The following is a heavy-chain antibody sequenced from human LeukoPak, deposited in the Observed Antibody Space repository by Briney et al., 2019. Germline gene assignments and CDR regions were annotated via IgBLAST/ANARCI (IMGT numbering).Heavy chain of an antibody. J-gene: IGHJ6*02. CDR3: ARDKQQWLVDYYYYGMDV. V-gene: IGHV4-39*07. D-gene: IGHD6-19*01. Sequence: SETLSLTCTVSGDSISSSFYYWGWIRQPPGKGLEWIGSVYYSGSTYYNPSLKSRVTISLDTSKNQFSLKLSSVTAADTAVYYCARDKQQWLVDYYYYGMDVWGQGTTVTVSS. CDR1: GDSISSSFYY. CDR2: VYYSGST.